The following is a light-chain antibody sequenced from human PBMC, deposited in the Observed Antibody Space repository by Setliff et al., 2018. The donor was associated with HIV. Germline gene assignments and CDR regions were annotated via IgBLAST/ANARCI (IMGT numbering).Light chain of an antibody. V-gene: IGLV2-23*01. CDR2: PAT. CDR3: CSNTGSNTFV. CDR1: SNDVGRYDL. Sequence: QSVLTQPASVSGSPGQSITISCTGTSNDVGRYDLVSWYQQHPARAPKLIISPATRRPSGVSNRFSGSKSGNVASLTISGLQAEDEADYYCCSNTGSNTFVFGTGTKVTVL. J-gene: IGLJ1*01.